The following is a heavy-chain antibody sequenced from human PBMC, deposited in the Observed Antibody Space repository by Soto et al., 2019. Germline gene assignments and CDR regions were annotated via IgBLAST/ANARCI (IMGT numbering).Heavy chain of an antibody. V-gene: IGHV3-48*03. CDR1: GFTFSNYD. Sequence: EVQLVESGGGLVQPGASLRLSCAASGFTFSNYDINWVRQAPGKGLEWVSYISSGAGTTYYADSVKGRFTISRDNAKNSLYLQMSSLRAEDTAVYYCARDAGVDSYYYDGMDVCGQGTTVTVSS. CDR3: ARDAGVDSYYYDGMDV. J-gene: IGHJ6*02. CDR2: ISSGAGTT. D-gene: IGHD3-3*01.